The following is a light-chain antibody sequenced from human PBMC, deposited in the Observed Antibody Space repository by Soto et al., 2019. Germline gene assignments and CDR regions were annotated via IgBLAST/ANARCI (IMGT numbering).Light chain of an antibody. CDR1: QSVSSN. V-gene: IGKV3-15*01. Sequence: EIVITQSPATLSVSPGERVTLSCRASQSVSSNLAWYQQKPGQAPRLLIYGASTRATGIPARFSGSGSGTEFTLTISSLQSEDFAVYHCQQYNNWLSLTFGGGTKVDIK. CDR3: QQYNNWLSLT. J-gene: IGKJ4*01. CDR2: GAS.